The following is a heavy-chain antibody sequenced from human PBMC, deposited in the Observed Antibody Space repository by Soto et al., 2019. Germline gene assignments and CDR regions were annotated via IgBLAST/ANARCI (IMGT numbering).Heavy chain of an antibody. V-gene: IGHV3-30*18. CDR2: ISYDGSNK. Sequence: ESGGGVVQPGRYLRLSCAASGFTFSSYGMHWVRQAPGKGLEWVAVISYDGSNKYYADSVKGRFTISRDNSKNTLYLQMNSLRAEDTAVYYCAKDLRYDYYYGMDVWGQGTTVTVSS. CDR1: GFTFSSYG. D-gene: IGHD3-9*01. CDR3: AKDLRYDYYYGMDV. J-gene: IGHJ6*02.